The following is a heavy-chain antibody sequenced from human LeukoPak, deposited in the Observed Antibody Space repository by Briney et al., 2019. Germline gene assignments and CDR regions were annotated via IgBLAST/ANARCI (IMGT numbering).Heavy chain of an antibody. J-gene: IGHJ5*02. Sequence: GGSLRLSCAASGFIVSSTYMSWVRQAPGKGLEWVSVTYSGGSTYYADSVKGRFIISRDTSNNTVYLQMNSLRAEDTAVYYCARQVFPSSSITMIISWFDPWGQGTLVTVSS. CDR3: ARQVFPSSSITMIISWFDP. CDR1: GFIVSSTY. CDR2: TYSGGST. D-gene: IGHD3-22*01. V-gene: IGHV3-53*01.